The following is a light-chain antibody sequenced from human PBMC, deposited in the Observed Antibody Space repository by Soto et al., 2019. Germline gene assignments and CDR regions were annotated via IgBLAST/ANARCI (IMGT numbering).Light chain of an antibody. J-gene: IGKJ1*01. CDR1: QSVSSN. CDR3: QQYNNWLRT. V-gene: IGKV3-15*01. Sequence: EIVMTQSPATLSVSPGDRATLSFRASQSVSSNLAWYQQKPGKAPKLLIYGASTRATGIPARFSGSGSGTEFTLTISSLQSEDFAVYYCQQYNNWLRTFGQGTKVDIK. CDR2: GAS.